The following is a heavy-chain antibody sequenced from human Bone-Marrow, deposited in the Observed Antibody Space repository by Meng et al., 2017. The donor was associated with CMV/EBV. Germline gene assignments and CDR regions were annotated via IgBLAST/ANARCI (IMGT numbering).Heavy chain of an antibody. CDR2: IFSNDEK. Sequence: SGPTLVKPPETLTLTCTVSGFSLSNVRMGVSWIRQPPGKALEWLAHIFSNDEKSYNTSLKSRLTISKDTSKSQVVLTMTNMDPVDTATYYCARQLVPLYYYGMDVWGQGTTVTVSS. J-gene: IGHJ6*02. V-gene: IGHV2-26*01. D-gene: IGHD6-13*01. CDR1: GFSLSNVRMG. CDR3: ARQLVPLYYYGMDV.